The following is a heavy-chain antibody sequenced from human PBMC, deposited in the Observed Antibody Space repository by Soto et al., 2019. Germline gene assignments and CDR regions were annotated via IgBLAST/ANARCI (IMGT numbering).Heavy chain of an antibody. CDR3: TTVSSSWYVGY. V-gene: IGHV3-15*07. D-gene: IGHD6-13*01. CDR1: SVSNAW. Sequence: SVSNAWMNWVRQAPGKGLEWVGRIKSKTDGGTTDYAGPVKGRFTISRDDSKNTLYLQMNSLKTEDTAVYYCTTVSSSWYVGYWGQGTLVTVSS. J-gene: IGHJ4*02. CDR2: IKSKTDGGTT.